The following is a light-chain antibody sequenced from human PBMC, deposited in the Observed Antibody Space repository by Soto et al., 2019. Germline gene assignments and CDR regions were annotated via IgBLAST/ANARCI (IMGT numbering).Light chain of an antibody. CDR3: GSYTGNNAWL. CDR1: SSDVGGYNY. CDR2: EVS. J-gene: IGLJ2*01. V-gene: IGLV2-14*01. Sequence: QSALTQPASVSGSPGQSITISCTGTSSDVGGYNYVSWYQQHPGKAPKLMIYEVSNRPSGISNRFSGSKSGTTASLTISGLQTDDEADYYCGSYTGNNAWLFGGGTKLTVL.